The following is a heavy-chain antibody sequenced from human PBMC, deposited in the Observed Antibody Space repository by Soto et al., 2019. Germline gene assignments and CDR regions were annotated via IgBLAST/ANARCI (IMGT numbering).Heavy chain of an antibody. J-gene: IGHJ1*01. CDR2: IYYSGST. CDR1: GGSISSGGYY. D-gene: IGHD3-22*01. CDR3: ARARHYYYDRIGYYFQX. V-gene: IGHV4-31*03. Sequence: SETLSLTCTVSGGSISSGGYYWSWIRQHPGKGLEWIGYIYYSGSTYYNPSLKSRVTISVDTSKKQFSLKLSSVTAADAAVYYCARARHYYYDRIGYYFQXWGQATLLTVSX.